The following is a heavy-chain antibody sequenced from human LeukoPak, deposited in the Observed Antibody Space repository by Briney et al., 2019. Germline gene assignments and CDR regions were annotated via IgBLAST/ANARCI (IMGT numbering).Heavy chain of an antibody. D-gene: IGHD2-2*01. CDR2: IYTSGST. CDR1: GGSISSYY. J-gene: IGHJ4*02. CDR3: ARVVVVVPAAERADFDY. Sequence: PSETLSLTCTVSGGSISSYYWSWIRQPAGKGLEWIGRIYTSGSTDYNPSLKSRVTMSVDTSKNQFSLKLSSVTAADTAVYYCARVVVVVPAAERADFDYWGQGTLVTVSS. V-gene: IGHV4-4*07.